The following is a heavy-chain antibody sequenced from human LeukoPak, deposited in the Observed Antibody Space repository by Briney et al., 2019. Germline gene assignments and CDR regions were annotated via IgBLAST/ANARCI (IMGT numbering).Heavy chain of an antibody. CDR3: ARVARYGDYIGGSDY. J-gene: IGHJ4*02. V-gene: IGHV3-23*01. CDR1: GFTFSSYG. CDR2: ISGSAAKT. Sequence: PGGSLRLSCAASGFTFSSYGMSWVRQAPGKGLEWVSTISGSAAKTYYADSVKGRFTISRDNSKNMQYLQVNSLRAEDTAVYYCARVARYGDYIGGSDYWGQGALVTVSS. D-gene: IGHD4-17*01.